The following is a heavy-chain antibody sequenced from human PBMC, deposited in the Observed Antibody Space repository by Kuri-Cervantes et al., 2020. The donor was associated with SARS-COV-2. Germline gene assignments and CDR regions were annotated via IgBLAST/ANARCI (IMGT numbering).Heavy chain of an antibody. CDR1: GFTFSSYA. CDR3: AKEGLHYYGSGSYYTLGGYYYYMDV. J-gene: IGHJ6*03. D-gene: IGHD3-10*01. Sequence: GGSLRLSCAASGFTFSSYAMSWVRQAPGKGLEWVSAISGSGGSTYYADSVKGRFTISRDNSKNTLYLQMNSLRAEDTAVYYCAKEGLHYYGSGSYYTLGGYYYYMDVWAKGPRSPSP. CDR2: ISGSGGST. V-gene: IGHV3-23*01.